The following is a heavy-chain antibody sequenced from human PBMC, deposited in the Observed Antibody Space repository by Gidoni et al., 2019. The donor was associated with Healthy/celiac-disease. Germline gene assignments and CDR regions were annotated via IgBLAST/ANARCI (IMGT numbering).Heavy chain of an antibody. J-gene: IGHJ5*02. CDR3: AAFRAAAGTGWFDP. V-gene: IGHV1-58*01. Sequence: QMQLVQSGPEVKKPGTSVKVSCKAAGCTFTSSAVQWVRQSRGQRLEWIGWIAVGSGSTNYAQKFQERVTITRDMSTSTAYMALSSLRSEDTAVYYCAAFRAAAGTGWFDPWGQGTLVTVSS. CDR1: GCTFTSSA. CDR2: IAVGSGST. D-gene: IGHD6-13*01.